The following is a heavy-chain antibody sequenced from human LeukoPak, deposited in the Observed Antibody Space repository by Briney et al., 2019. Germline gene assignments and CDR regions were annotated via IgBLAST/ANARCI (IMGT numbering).Heavy chain of an antibody. D-gene: IGHD3-3*01. CDR1: GFTFSSYS. V-gene: IGHV3-21*01. CDR2: ISSSSSYI. J-gene: IGHJ6*03. CDR3: AGDSPGRDFWSGYYKGYMDV. Sequence: GGSLRLSCAASGFTFSSYSMNWVRQAPGKGLEWVSSISSSSSYIYYADSVKGRFTISRDNAKNSLYLQMNSLRAEDTAVYYCAGDSPGRDFWSGYYKGYMDVWGKGTTVTVSS.